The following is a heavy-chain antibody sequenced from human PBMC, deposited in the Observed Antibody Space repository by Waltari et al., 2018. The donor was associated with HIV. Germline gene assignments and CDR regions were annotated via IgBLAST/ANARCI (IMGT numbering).Heavy chain of an antibody. CDR1: GYTFTSHA. V-gene: IGHV1-3*01. D-gene: IGHD3-22*01. J-gene: IGHJ4*02. CDR3: ARDGYYYDSSGYSSYFDY. Sequence: QVQLVQSGAAVKKPGASVKVSCKASGYTFTSHAMHCVSQAHGHRLEWMGWINAGNGNTKYSQKFQGRVTITRDTSASTAYMELSSLRSEDTAVYYCARDGYYYDSSGYSSYFDYWGQGTLVTVSS. CDR2: INAGNGNT.